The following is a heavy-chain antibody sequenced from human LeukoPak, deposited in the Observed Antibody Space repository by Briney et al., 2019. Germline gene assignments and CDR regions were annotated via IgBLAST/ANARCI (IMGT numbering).Heavy chain of an antibody. V-gene: IGHV1-8*01. J-gene: IGHJ5*02. CDR1: GYTFTSYD. CDR3: ARRRYSSSARHLSYNWFDP. CDR2: MNPNSGNT. D-gene: IGHD6-6*01. Sequence: ASEKVSCKASGYTFTSYDIKGVGQATGEGLEWKEWMNPNSGNTGYAQKFQGRVTMTRNTSISTAYMELSSLRSEDTAVYYCARRRYSSSARHLSYNWFDPWGQGTLVTVPS.